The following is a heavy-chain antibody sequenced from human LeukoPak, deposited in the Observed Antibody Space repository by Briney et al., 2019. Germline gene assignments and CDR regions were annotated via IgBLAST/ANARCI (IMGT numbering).Heavy chain of an antibody. J-gene: IGHJ4*02. CDR2: INHSGST. Sequence: SETLSLTCAVYGGSFSGYYWSWIRQPPGKGLEWIGEINHSGSTNYNPSLKSRVTISVDTSKNQFSLKLSSVTAADTAVYYCASGYSYASVDYWGQGTLVTVSS. CDR3: ASGYSYASVDY. D-gene: IGHD5-18*01. V-gene: IGHV4-34*01. CDR1: GGSFSGYY.